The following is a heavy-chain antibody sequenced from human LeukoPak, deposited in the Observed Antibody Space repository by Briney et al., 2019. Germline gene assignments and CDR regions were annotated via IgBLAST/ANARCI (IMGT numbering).Heavy chain of an antibody. CDR1: GGSFSGYY. CDR3: ARVEMATIRYYFDY. D-gene: IGHD5-24*01. J-gene: IGHJ4*02. V-gene: IGHV4-34*01. CDR2: INHSGST. Sequence: KPSETLSLTCAVYGGSFSGYYWSWIRQPPGKGLEWIGEINHSGSTNYNPSLKSRVTISVDTSKNQFSLKLSSVTAADTAVYYCARVEMATIRYYFDYWGQGTLVTVSS.